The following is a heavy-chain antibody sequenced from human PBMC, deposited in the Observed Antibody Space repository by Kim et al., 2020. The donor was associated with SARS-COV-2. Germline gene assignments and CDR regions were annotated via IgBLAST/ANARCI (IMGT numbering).Heavy chain of an antibody. CDR3: AKVLGYSNYYFDY. V-gene: IGHV3-30*18. J-gene: IGHJ4*02. D-gene: IGHD6-13*01. Sequence: GGSLRLSCAASGFTFSSYGMHWVRQAPGKGLEWVAVISYDGSNKYYADSVKGRFTISRDNSKNTLYLQMNSLRAEDTAVYYCAKVLGYSNYYFDYWGQGTLVTVSS. CDR2: ISYDGSNK. CDR1: GFTFSSYG.